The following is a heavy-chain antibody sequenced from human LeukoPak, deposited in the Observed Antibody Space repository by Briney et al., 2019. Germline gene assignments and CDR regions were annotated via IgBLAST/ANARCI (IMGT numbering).Heavy chain of an antibody. D-gene: IGHD4-17*01. J-gene: IGHJ5*02. CDR2: INHSGST. V-gene: IGHV4-34*01. CDR1: GGSFSGYY. CDR3: ARGQTTVTTNWFDP. Sequence: SETLSLTCAVYGGSFSGYYWSWIRQPPGKGLEWIGEINHSGSTNYNPSLKSQVTISVDTSKNQFSLKLSSVTAADTAVYYCARGQTTVTTNWFDPWGQGTLVTVSS.